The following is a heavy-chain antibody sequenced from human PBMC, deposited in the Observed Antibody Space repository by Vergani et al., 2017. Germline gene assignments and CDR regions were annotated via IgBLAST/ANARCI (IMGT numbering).Heavy chain of an antibody. D-gene: IGHD3-10*01. CDR1: GFTFSSYR. CDR2: ISYDGSNK. J-gene: IGHJ6*03. CDR3: AKSGFGELFNARVHYYYMDV. Sequence: QVQLVESGGGVVQPGRSLRLSCAASGFTFSSYRMHWVRQAPGKGLEWVAVISYDGSNKYYADSVKGRFTISRDNSKNTLYLQMNSLRAEDTAVYYCAKSGFGELFNARVHYYYMDVWGKGTTVTVSS. V-gene: IGHV3-30*18.